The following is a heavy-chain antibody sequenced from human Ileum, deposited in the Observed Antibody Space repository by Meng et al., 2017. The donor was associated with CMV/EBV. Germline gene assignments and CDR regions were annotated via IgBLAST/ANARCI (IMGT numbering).Heavy chain of an antibody. V-gene: IGHV3-30-3*01. J-gene: IGHJ4*02. D-gene: IGHD2-2*01. Sequence: GESLKISCAASGFTFSTYAMHWVRQAPGKGLEWVAAISYDDTNKYYADSVKGRFTISRDNSKNTLFLQMNSLRAEDTAVYYCARGGYCGPNNCFHFERYYFDYWGQGTLVTVSS. CDR2: ISYDDTNK. CDR3: ARGGYCGPNNCFHFERYYFDY. CDR1: GFTFSTYA.